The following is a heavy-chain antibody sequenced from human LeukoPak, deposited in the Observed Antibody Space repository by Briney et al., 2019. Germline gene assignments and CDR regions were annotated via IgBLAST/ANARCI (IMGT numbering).Heavy chain of an antibody. CDR1: GDSVSSNSAT. D-gene: IGHD6-19*01. CDR3: ARALHGSGCGY. CDR2: TYYRSRWYN. Sequence: SQTLSLTCAISGDSVSSNSATWIWLRQSPSRGLEWLGRTYYRSRWYNDYGLSVRGRITVNPDTSKNQFSLQLNSVTPEDTAVYYCARALHGSGCGYWSQGTLVTVSS. V-gene: IGHV6-1*01. J-gene: IGHJ4*02.